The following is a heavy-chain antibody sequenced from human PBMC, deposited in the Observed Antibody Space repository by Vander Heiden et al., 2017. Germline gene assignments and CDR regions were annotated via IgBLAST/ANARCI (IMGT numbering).Heavy chain of an antibody. CDR3: ARGFVVVPAALYYYGMDV. Sequence: QVQLVQSGAEVKKPGASVKVSCKAYGYTFTSYDINWVRQATGQGLEWMGWMNPNRGNTGYAQKFQGRVTMTRNTSISTAYMELSSLRSEDTAVYYCARGFVVVPAALYYYGMDVWGQGTTVTVSS. CDR1: GYTFTSYD. J-gene: IGHJ6*02. CDR2: MNPNRGNT. D-gene: IGHD2-2*01. V-gene: IGHV1-8*01.